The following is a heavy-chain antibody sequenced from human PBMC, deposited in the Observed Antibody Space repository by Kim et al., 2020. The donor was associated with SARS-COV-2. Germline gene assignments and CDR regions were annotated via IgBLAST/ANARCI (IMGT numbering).Heavy chain of an antibody. CDR3: AKDLVSSSFRAFHI. CDR1: GFTLGDFA. V-gene: IGHV3-9*01. D-gene: IGHD6-6*01. CDR2: LSWNSGVI. J-gene: IGHJ3*02. Sequence: GGSLRLSCAASGFTLGDFAMHWVRQVPGKGLEWVSGLSWNSGVIGYADSVKGRFTISRHNAENSLYLQMNSLRAEDTAFYYCAKDLVSSSFRAFHIWGQGTMVNVSS.